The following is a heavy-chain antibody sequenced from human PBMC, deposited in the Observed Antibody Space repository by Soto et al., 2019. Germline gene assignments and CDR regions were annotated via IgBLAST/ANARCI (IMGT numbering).Heavy chain of an antibody. Sequence: QVQLVQSGAEVRKPGSSVQVSCKASGGTFYTYTFSWVRQAPGQGLEWMGSITPIYPTTNYAEKFQGRLTVTADVSTNTAYMELNSLTSDDTAVYYCARIPRYSFPTSDDLDSWGQGTLVTVSS. V-gene: IGHV1-69*15. CDR3: ARIPRYSFPTSDDLDS. J-gene: IGHJ4*02. D-gene: IGHD5-18*01. CDR1: GGTFYTYT. CDR2: ITPIYPTT.